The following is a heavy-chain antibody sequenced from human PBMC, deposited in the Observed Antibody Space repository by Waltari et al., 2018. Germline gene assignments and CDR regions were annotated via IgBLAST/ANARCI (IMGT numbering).Heavy chain of an antibody. CDR2: IYYSGST. CDR1: GGSISSSSYY. CDR3: AGSMTTVNIGAFDI. D-gene: IGHD4-17*01. J-gene: IGHJ3*02. V-gene: IGHV4-39*01. Sequence: QLQLQESGPGLVKPSETLSLTCTVSGGSISSSSYYWGWIREPPGKGLEWIGRIYYSGSTYYNPSLKSRVTISVDTSKNQFSLKLSSVTAADTAVYYCAGSMTTVNIGAFDIWGQGTMVTVSS.